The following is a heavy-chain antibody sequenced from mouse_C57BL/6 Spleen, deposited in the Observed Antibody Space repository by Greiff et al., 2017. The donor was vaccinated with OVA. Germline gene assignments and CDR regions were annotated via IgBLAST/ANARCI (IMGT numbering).Heavy chain of an antibody. CDR2: VNYDGSST. D-gene: IGHD2-4*01. CDR3: ARGYDYGWFAY. Sequence: EVKLMESEGGLVQPGSSMKLSCTASGFTFSDYYMAWVRQVPEKGLEWVANVNYDGSSTYYLDSLKSRFIISRDNAKNILYLQMSSLKSEDTATYYCARGYDYGWFAYWGQGTLVTVSA. V-gene: IGHV5-16*01. J-gene: IGHJ3*01. CDR1: GFTFSDYY.